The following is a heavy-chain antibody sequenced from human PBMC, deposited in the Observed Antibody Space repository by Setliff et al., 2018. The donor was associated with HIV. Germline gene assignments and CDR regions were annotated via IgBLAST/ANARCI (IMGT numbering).Heavy chain of an antibody. J-gene: IGHJ3*02. CDR1: GYNFGVYW. Sequence: PSETLSLSCAASGYNFGVYWMHWVRQVPGKGLVWVSHINSDGSGTKYADSVKGRFTMSRDNAKNTLYLQMNSLRAEDTALYFCARDRGRPDSFDIWGQGTMVTVSS. V-gene: IGHV3-74*01. CDR2: INSDGSGT. CDR3: ARDRGRPDSFDI. D-gene: IGHD1-26*01.